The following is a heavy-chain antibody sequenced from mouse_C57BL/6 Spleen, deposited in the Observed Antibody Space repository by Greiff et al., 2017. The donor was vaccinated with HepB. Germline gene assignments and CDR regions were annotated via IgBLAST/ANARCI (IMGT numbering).Heavy chain of an antibody. Sequence: EVKLVESGGDLVKPGGSLKLSCAASGFTFSSYGMSWVRQTPDKRLEWVATISSGGSYTYYPDSVKGRFTISRDNAKNTLYLQMSSLKSEDTAMYYCARHDGSNYYYAMDYWGQGTSVTVSS. V-gene: IGHV5-6*02. D-gene: IGHD2-3*01. CDR3: ARHDGSNYYYAMDY. CDR1: GFTFSSYG. J-gene: IGHJ4*01. CDR2: ISSGGSYT.